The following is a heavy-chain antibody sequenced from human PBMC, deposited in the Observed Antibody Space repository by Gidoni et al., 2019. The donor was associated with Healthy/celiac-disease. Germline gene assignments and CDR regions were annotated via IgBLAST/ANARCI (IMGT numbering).Heavy chain of an antibody. J-gene: IGHJ6*02. CDR3: ARGDSRVYYYYGMDV. V-gene: IGHV3-33*01. CDR1: GFTFSSYG. CDR2: IWYDGSNK. Sequence: QVQLVESGGGVVQPGRSLRLSCAASGFTFSSYGMHWVRQAPGKGLEWVAVIWYDGSNKYYADSVKGRFTISRDNSKNTLYLQMNSLRAEDTAVYYCARGDSRVYYYYGMDVWGQGTTVTVSS.